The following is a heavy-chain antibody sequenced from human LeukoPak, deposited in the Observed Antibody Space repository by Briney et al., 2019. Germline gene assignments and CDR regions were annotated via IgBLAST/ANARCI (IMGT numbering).Heavy chain of an antibody. Sequence: GGSLRLSCAASGFTFSSYAMSWVRQSPGKGLEWVSTISGSGSSTYYTDSVKGRFTISRDNSKNTLYLQMNSLRAEDTAVYYCAKEHRSHDAFDIWGQGTMVTVSS. J-gene: IGHJ3*02. CDR1: GFTFSSYA. D-gene: IGHD3-10*01. V-gene: IGHV3-23*01. CDR3: AKEHRSHDAFDI. CDR2: ISGSGSST.